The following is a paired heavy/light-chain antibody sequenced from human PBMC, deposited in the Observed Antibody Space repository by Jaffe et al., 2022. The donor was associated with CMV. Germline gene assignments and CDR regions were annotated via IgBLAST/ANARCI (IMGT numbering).Heavy chain of an antibody. CDR2: IYSRGST. J-gene: IGHJ4*02. D-gene: IGHD3-10*01. CDR1: GLPISTYY. V-gene: IGHV4-59*01. Sequence: QVQLQESGPGLVKPSETLSLICTVSGLPISTYYWTWIRQPPGKGLEWIGHIYSRGSTKYNSSLESRVTISVDTSKNQFSLKLSSVTAADTAVYYCARATSEGLCFDYWGQGNLVTVSS. CDR3: ARATSEGLCFDY.
Light chain of an antibody. CDR3: QAWGSSPV. V-gene: IGLV3-1*01. CDR1: KLGDQY. Sequence: SSELTQPPSVSVSPGQTASITCSGDKLGDQYTCWYQQKPGQSPVLVIYQDNKRPSGIPERFSGSSSGNTATLTISGTQGMDEADYHCQAWGSSPVFGGGTKLTVL. J-gene: IGLJ3*02. CDR2: QDN.